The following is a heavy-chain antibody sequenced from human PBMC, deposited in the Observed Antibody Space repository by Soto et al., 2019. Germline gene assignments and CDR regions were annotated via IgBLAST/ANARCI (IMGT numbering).Heavy chain of an antibody. CDR1: GGTFSSYA. J-gene: IGHJ5*02. D-gene: IGHD6-6*01. CDR2: IIPIFGTA. V-gene: IGHV1-69*13. Sequence: SVKVSCKASGGTFSSYAISWVRQAPGQGLEWMGGIIPIFGTANYAQKFQGRVTITADESTSTAYMELSSLRSEDTAVYYCARDSSIAAHEGYRGAIWFDPWGKGTLVTVSS. CDR3: ARDSSIAAHEGYRGAIWFDP.